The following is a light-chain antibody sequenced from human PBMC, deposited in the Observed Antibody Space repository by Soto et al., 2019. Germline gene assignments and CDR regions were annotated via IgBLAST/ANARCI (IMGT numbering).Light chain of an antibody. Sequence: DLQMTQSPSTLSASVGDTVTITCRASQSVSRWLNWYQQKPGKAPRLLIYEAYNLESGVPMRFSGSGSGTEFVLTITSLQPADSATYYCQQFNSKVWTFGQGTRVEI. CDR2: EAY. J-gene: IGKJ1*01. CDR1: QSVSRW. V-gene: IGKV1-5*01. CDR3: QQFNSKVWT.